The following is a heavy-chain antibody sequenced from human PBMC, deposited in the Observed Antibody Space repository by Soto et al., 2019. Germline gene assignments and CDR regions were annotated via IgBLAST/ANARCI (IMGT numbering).Heavy chain of an antibody. Sequence: QVQLVQSGAEVKKSGSSVKVSCKAAGDTFSRFAFSWVRQAPGQGLEWMGGIIPVFGPPNYAQKFQGRVTISADESTTTVDMELSSLRSEDTAVYYCAREPATAKPEGVDFWGQGTLVTVSS. CDR1: GDTFSRFA. J-gene: IGHJ4*02. CDR2: IIPVFGPP. V-gene: IGHV1-69*01. CDR3: AREPATAKPEGVDF. D-gene: IGHD1-1*01.